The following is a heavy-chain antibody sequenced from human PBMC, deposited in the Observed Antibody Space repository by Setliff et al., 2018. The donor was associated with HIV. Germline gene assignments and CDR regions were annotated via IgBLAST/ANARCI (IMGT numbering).Heavy chain of an antibody. V-gene: IGHV3-74*01. CDR2: INTDGSSI. Sequence: GGSLRLSCAASGFTFSNAWMNWVRQAPGKGLVWVSRINTDGSSISHADSVKGRFTISRDNAKNTLFLQMNSLRAEDTAVYYCAREVYRYDDGSESMDVWGKGTTVTVSS. CDR1: GFTFSNAW. D-gene: IGHD5-18*01. CDR3: AREVYRYDDGSESMDV. J-gene: IGHJ6*03.